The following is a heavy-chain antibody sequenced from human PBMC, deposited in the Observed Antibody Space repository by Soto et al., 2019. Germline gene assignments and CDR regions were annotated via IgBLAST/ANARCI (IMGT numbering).Heavy chain of an antibody. CDR3: ARGRYGDY. CDR2: ISAHNGNT. Sequence: QVHLVQSGAEVKKPGASVKVSCKGSVYAFTTYGITWVRQAPGQGLEWMGWISAHNGNTNYAQKLQGRVTVTRDTATSTAYMELSSLRSDDTAVYYCARGRYGDYWGQGALVTVSS. CDR1: VYAFTTYG. D-gene: IGHD1-1*01. J-gene: IGHJ4*02. V-gene: IGHV1-18*01.